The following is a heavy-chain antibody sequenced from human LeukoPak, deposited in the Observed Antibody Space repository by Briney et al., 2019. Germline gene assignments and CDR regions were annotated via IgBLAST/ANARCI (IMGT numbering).Heavy chain of an antibody. CDR2: IGNSGGYT. Sequence: GGSLRLSCAASGFTLTSYDMSWVRQAPGKGLEWASTIGNSGGYTYYADSVKGRYTISRDNSKNTLYLQMNSLRAEDTAVYYCAKAGVAARFYFDHWGQGTLVTVSS. J-gene: IGHJ4*02. CDR3: AKAGVAARFYFDH. D-gene: IGHD6-6*01. CDR1: GFTLTSYD. V-gene: IGHV3-23*01.